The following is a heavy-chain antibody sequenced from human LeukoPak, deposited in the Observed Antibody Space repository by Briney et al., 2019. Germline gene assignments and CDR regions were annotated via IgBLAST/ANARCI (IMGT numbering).Heavy chain of an antibody. CDR2: INPSGGST. Sequence: ASVKVSCKASGYTFTTYGISWVRQAPGQGLEWMGIINPSGGSTSYAQKFQGRVTMTRDTSTSTVYMELSSLRSDDTAVYYCARVRGTGWYYFDHWGQGTLVTVSS. CDR1: GYTFTTYG. J-gene: IGHJ4*02. D-gene: IGHD2-15*01. CDR3: ARVRGTGWYYFDH. V-gene: IGHV1-46*01.